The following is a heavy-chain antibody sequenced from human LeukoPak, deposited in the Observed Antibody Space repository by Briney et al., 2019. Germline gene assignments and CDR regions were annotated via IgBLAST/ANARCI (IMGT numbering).Heavy chain of an antibody. CDR1: GGSISSSSYY. CDR2: IYYSGST. V-gene: IGHV4-39*01. Sequence: SETLSLTCTVSGGSISSSSYYWGWIRQPPGKGLEWIGSIYYSGSTYYNPSLKSRVTISVDTSKNQFSLKLSSVTAADTAVYYCARQGGRQQLVANWFDPWGQGTLVNVSS. D-gene: IGHD6-13*01. CDR3: ARQGGRQQLVANWFDP. J-gene: IGHJ5*02.